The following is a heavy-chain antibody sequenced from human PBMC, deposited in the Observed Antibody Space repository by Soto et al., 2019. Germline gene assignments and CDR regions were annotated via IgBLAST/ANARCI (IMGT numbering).Heavy chain of an antibody. CDR1: GGSFSGYY. V-gene: IGHV4-34*01. D-gene: IGHD6-13*01. CDR3: ARGPLIAAAGTRGWFDP. J-gene: IGHJ5*02. Sequence: QVQLQQWGAGLLKPSETLSLTCAVYGGSFSGYYWSWIRQPPGKGLEWIGEINHSGSTNYNPSLKSRVTISVDTSKNQFSLELGSVTAADTAVYYCARGPLIAAAGTRGWFDPWGQGTLVTVSS. CDR2: INHSGST.